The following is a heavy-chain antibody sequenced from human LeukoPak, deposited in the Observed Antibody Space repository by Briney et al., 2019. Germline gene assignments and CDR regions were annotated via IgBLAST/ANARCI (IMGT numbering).Heavy chain of an antibody. CDR1: GFTLSSYE. Sequence: GGSLRLSCEASGFTLSSYEMNWVRQAPGKGLEWVSYIHYSGSPTYYADSVKGRFTISRDNAKNSLYLQMNGLRAEDTAVYYCASDVWFGNLVWGRGSLVTVSS. D-gene: IGHD3-10*01. J-gene: IGHJ4*02. CDR2: IHYSGSPT. V-gene: IGHV3-48*03. CDR3: ASDVWFGNLV.